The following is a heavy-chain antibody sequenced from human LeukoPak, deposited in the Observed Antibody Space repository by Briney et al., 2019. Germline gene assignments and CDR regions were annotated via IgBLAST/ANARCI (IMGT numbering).Heavy chain of an antibody. D-gene: IGHD1-1*01. CDR1: GFTFSSYS. J-gene: IGHJ4*02. V-gene: IGHV3-21*01. CDR2: ISSSSSYI. CDR3: ARDRGSYTIGYFDY. Sequence: GGSLRLSCAASGFTFSSYSMNWVREAPGKGLEGGSSISSSSSYIKYADSEKGRFTISRDNAKNSLYLQMTSLRAEDTAVYYCARDRGSYTIGYFDYWGQGTLVTVSS.